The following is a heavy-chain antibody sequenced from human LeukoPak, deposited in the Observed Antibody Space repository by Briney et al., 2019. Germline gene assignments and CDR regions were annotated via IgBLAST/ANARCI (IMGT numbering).Heavy chain of an antibody. J-gene: IGHJ4*02. CDR2: ISSSSRT. Sequence: PGGSLRLSCAASGFTFSDYYMSWIRQAPGKGLEGISYISSSSRTNYADSVKGRFTISRDNPKNSLSLQMNSLRAEDTAVYYCARHLRAAAGTVGFDYWGQGSLVTVSS. CDR3: ARHLRAAAGTVGFDY. V-gene: IGHV3-11*03. CDR1: GFTFSDYY. D-gene: IGHD6-13*01.